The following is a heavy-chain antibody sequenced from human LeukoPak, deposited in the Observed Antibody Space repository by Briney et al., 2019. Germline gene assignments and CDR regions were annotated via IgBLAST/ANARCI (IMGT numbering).Heavy chain of an antibody. D-gene: IGHD3-16*01. J-gene: IGHJ3*02. CDR2: MYYSGST. V-gene: IGHV4-39*07. CDR3: ARVKHDYVWGTDNRIDAFDI. CDR1: GGSISSSSYY. Sequence: SETLSLTCTVSGGSISSSSYYWGWIRQPPGKGLEWIGSMYYSGSTYYNPSLKSRVTMSVDTSKNQFSLKLSSVTAADTAVYYCARVKHDYVWGTDNRIDAFDIWGQGTMVTVSS.